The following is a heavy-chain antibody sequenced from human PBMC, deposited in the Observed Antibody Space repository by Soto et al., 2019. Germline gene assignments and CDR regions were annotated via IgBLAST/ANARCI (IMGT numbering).Heavy chain of an antibody. V-gene: IGHV3-11*04. CDR1: RFTFSDWY. J-gene: IGHJ6*02. Sequence: GGSLRLSCAASRFTFSDWYMSWIRQAPGKGLEWVSYVSPTGSNRDYADSVKGRFTISRDNGRNSVYLQMNSLRAEDTAVYYCARGHYGLDVWGQGPTVTVSS. CDR2: VSPTGSNR. CDR3: ARGHYGLDV.